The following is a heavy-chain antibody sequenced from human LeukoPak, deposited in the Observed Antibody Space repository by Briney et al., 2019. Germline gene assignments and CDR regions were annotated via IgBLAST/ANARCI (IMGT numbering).Heavy chain of an antibody. CDR1: GFTFSSYG. V-gene: IGHV3-33*01. D-gene: IGHD1-26*01. CDR3: ARDGWGLLGAFDI. CDR2: IWYDGSNK. J-gene: IGHJ3*02. Sequence: PGRSLRLSCAASGFTFSSYGMHWVRQAPGKGLEWVAVIWYDGSNKYYADSVKGRFTISRDNPKNTLYLQMNSLRAEDTAVYYCARDGWGLLGAFDIWGQGTMVTVSS.